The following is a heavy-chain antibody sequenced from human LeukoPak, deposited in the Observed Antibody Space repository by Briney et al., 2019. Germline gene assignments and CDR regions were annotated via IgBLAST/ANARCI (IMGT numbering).Heavy chain of an antibody. V-gene: IGHV3-53*01. CDR1: GFTVSSNY. CDR2: IYSGGST. J-gene: IGHJ4*02. CDR3: AKDLPFGIRGFFDY. Sequence: PGGSLRLSCAASGFTVSSNYMSWVRQAPGKGLEWVSVIYSGGSTYYADSVKGRFTISRDNSKNTLYLQMNSLRAEDTAVYYCAKDLPFGIRGFFDYWGQGTLVTVSS. D-gene: IGHD3-10*01.